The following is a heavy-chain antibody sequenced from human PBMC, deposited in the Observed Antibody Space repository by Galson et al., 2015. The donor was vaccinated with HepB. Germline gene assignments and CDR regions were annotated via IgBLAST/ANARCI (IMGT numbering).Heavy chain of an antibody. J-gene: IGHJ5*01. V-gene: IGHV3-11*01. CDR1: GFTFSDYY. CDR3: VREYSGGWCHVNFAS. Sequence: SLRLSCAASGFTFSDYYMSWIRQAPGKGLEWVAYISSSGGKITYADSVKGRFTISRDNAKNTLYLQMSSLRAEDTAKYYCVREYSGGWCHVNFASWGQGTLVTVSS. D-gene: IGHD6-19*01. CDR2: ISSSGGKI.